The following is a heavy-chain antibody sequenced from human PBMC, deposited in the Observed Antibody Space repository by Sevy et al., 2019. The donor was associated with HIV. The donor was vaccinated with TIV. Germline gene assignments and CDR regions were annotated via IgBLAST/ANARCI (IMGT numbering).Heavy chain of an antibody. D-gene: IGHD6-19*01. V-gene: IGHV3-11*05. Sequence: GGSLRLSCTASGFTFSDYYMSWIRQAPGKGLECVSFISSTTGYTNYADSVKGRFTISRDNSKNMLYLQMNSLRAEDTAVYYCAKEELSGFYWGQGTLVTVSS. CDR2: ISSTTGYT. CDR3: AKEELSGFY. CDR1: GFTFSDYY. J-gene: IGHJ4*02.